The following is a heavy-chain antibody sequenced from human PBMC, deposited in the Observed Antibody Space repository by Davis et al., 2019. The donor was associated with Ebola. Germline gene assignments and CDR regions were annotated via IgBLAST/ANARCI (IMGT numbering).Heavy chain of an antibody. CDR2: MSGGGAGP. D-gene: IGHD3-10*01. CDR3: AREMREFRGDIDH. Sequence: GESLKISCVASGFTLTNYAMIWVRQAPGKGLEWVSAMSGGGAGPFYADSGKGRFTMSRDNSKNTLYLEMNRLRAEDTAIYYCAREMREFRGDIDHWGQGTLVTVSS. J-gene: IGHJ4*02. V-gene: IGHV3-23*01. CDR1: GFTLTNYA.